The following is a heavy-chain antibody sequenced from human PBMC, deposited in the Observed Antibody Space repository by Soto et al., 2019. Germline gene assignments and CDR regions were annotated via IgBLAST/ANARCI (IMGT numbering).Heavy chain of an antibody. Sequence: QVQLQESGPGLVKPSETLSLTCTVSGGSVSSGSYYWSWIRQPPGKGLEWIGYLYYSGSTNYNPSLKSRVTISVDTSKNQFSLKLSSVTAADTAVYYCARDRTATRAVTTPSYYYYGMDVWGQGTTVTVSS. J-gene: IGHJ6*02. CDR1: GGSVSSGSYY. CDR2: LYYSGST. D-gene: IGHD4-4*01. V-gene: IGHV4-61*01. CDR3: ARDRTATRAVTTPSYYYYGMDV.